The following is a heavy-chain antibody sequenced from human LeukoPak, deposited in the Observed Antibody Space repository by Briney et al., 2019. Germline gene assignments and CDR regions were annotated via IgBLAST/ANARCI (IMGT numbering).Heavy chain of an antibody. Sequence: SETLSLTCTVSGGSISSYYWSWIRQPAGKGLEWIGRIYTSGSTNYNPSLKSRVTMSVDTSKNQFSLKLSSVTAADTAVYYCARGNYYDILTGYYPNYYYYYGMDVWGQGTTVTVSS. V-gene: IGHV4-4*07. CDR3: ARGNYYDILTGYYPNYYYYYGMDV. D-gene: IGHD3-9*01. CDR2: IYTSGST. J-gene: IGHJ6*02. CDR1: GGSISSYY.